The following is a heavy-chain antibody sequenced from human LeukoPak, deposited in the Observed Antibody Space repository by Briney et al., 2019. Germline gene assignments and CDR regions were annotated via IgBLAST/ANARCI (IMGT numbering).Heavy chain of an antibody. CDR3: ARGGPSTAMARVYYYYYMDV. J-gene: IGHJ6*03. D-gene: IGHD5-18*01. V-gene: IGHV1-69*13. CDR1: GYTFTSNY. CDR2: IIPIFGTA. Sequence: ASVKVSCKAFGYTFTSNYMHWVRQAPGQGLEWMGGIIPIFGTANYAQKFQGRVTITADESTSTAYMELSSLRSEDTAVYYCARGGPSTAMARVYYYYYMDVWGKGTTVTISS.